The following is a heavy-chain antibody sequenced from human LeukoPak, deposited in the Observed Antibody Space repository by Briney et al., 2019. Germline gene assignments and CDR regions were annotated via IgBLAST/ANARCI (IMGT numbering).Heavy chain of an antibody. V-gene: IGHV3-7*01. CDR3: ARNYDFWSGYYNRHYYYMDV. D-gene: IGHD3-3*01. Sequence: GGSLRLSCAASGFTFSSYWMSWVRQAPGKGLEWVANIKQDGSEKYYVDSVKGRFTISRDNAKNSLYLQMNSLRAEDTAVYYCARNYDFWSGYYNRHYYYMDVWGKGTTVTVSS. CDR1: GFTFSSYW. CDR2: IKQDGSEK. J-gene: IGHJ6*03.